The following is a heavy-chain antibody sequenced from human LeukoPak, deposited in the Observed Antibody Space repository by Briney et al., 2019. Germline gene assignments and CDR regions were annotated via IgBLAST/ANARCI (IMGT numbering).Heavy chain of an antibody. V-gene: IGHV1-18*04. CDR1: GYTFTCYY. J-gene: IGHJ4*02. Sequence: ASVKVSCKASGYTFTCYYMHWVRQAPGQGLEWMGWISGYNGNTNYAQKLQGRVTMTTETSTSTAYMELRSLRSDDTAVYYCARVVPYYDILTGYPPFDYWGQGTLVAVSS. D-gene: IGHD3-9*01. CDR3: ARVVPYYDILTGYPPFDY. CDR2: ISGYNGNT.